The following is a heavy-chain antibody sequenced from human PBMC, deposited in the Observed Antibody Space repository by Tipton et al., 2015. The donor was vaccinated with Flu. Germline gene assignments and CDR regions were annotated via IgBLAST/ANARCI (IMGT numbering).Heavy chain of an antibody. Sequence: LSLTCAASGFTVSSNYMSWVRQAPGKGLEWVSVIYSGGSTYYADSVKGRFTISRDNSKNTLYLQMNSLRAEDTAVYYCATGGTGVAPAFDIWGQGTMVTVSS. CDR3: ATGGTGVAPAFDI. D-gene: IGHD3-16*01. V-gene: IGHV3-53*01. CDR1: GFTVSSNY. J-gene: IGHJ3*02. CDR2: IYSGGST.